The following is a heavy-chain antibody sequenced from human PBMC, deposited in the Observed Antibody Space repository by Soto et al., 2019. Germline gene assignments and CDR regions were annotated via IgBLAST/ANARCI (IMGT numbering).Heavy chain of an antibody. CDR2: TSYDVSNK. CDR1: GFTYSSYA. CDR3: ARDWEPSGHGRIGC. J-gene: IGHJ4*02. V-gene: IGHV3-30-3*01. D-gene: IGHD1-26*01. Sequence: GGSLRLSGVASGFTYSSYALHWVRQAPGKGLEWVAVTSYDVSNKYYADSVEGRFTISRDNSKNTLYLQTSSLTTEHTAMYYCARDWEPSGHGRIGCRGRGTRVT.